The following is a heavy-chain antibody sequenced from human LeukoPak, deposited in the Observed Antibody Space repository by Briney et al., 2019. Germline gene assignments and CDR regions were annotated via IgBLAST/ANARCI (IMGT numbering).Heavy chain of an antibody. Sequence: GGSLEFSVAAFGLTFSSNSLNWFGKAQGKGLKWVSSISSSSSYIYYADSVKGRFTISRDNAKNSLYLQMNSLRAEDTAVYYCARVGLSGYYDFDYWGQGTLVTVSS. D-gene: IGHD5-18*01. V-gene: IGHV3-21*01. CDR2: ISSSSSYI. CDR3: ARVGLSGYYDFDY. CDR1: GLTFSSNS. J-gene: IGHJ4*02.